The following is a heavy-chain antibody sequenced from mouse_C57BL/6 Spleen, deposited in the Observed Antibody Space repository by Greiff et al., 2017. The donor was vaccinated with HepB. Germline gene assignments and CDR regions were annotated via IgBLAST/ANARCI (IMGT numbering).Heavy chain of an antibody. D-gene: IGHD1-1*01. CDR1: GYTFTSYG. J-gene: IGHJ2*01. CDR3: ARDEFITTASRVGTFDY. Sequence: QVQLKESGAELARPGASVKLSCKASGYTFTSYGISWVKQRTGQGLEWIGEIYPRSGNTYYNEKFKGKATLTADKSSSTAYMELRSLTSEDSAVYFCARDEFITTASRVGTFDYWGQGTTLTVSS. V-gene: IGHV1-81*01. CDR2: IYPRSGNT.